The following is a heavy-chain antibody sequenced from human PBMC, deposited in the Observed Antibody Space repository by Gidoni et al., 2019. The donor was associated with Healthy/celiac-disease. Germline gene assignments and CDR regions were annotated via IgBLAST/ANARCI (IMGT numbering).Heavy chain of an antibody. V-gene: IGHV1-2*02. J-gene: IGHJ6*03. CDR2: INPNSGGT. Sequence: QVQLVQSGAEVKKPGASVKVYCKASGYTFTGYYMHWVRQAPGQGLEWMGWINPNSGGTNYAQKFQGRVTMTRDTSISTAYMELSRLRSDDTAVYYCASNGDYDFWSGYYFYYMDVWGKGTTVTVSS. CDR3: ASNGDYDFWSGYYFYYMDV. D-gene: IGHD3-3*01. CDR1: GYTFTGYY.